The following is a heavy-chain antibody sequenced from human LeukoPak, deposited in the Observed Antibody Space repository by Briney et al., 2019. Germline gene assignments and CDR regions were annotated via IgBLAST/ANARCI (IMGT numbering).Heavy chain of an antibody. CDR2: IYYSGST. V-gene: IGHV4-30-4*01. CDR1: GGSISSGDYY. Sequence: SQTLSLTCTVSGGSISSGDYYWSWIRQPPGKGLAWSGYIYYSGSTYYNPSLKSRVTISVDTSKNQFSLKLSSVTAADTAVYYCARVRSAYCGGDCHHIDYWGQGTLVTVSS. D-gene: IGHD2-21*02. CDR3: ARVRSAYCGGDCHHIDY. J-gene: IGHJ4*02.